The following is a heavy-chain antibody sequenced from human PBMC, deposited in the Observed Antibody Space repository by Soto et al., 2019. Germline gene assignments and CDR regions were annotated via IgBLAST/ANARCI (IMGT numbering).Heavy chain of an antibody. CDR3: ARDLNYGGNSGNGY. CDR1: GFTFSSYS. J-gene: IGHJ4*02. CDR2: ISSSSSYI. Sequence: PGGSLRLSCAASGFTFSSYSMNWVRQAPGKGLEWVSSISSSSSYIYYADSVKGRFTISRDNAKNSLYLQMNSLRAEGTAVYYCARDLNYGGNSGNGYWGQGTLVTVSS. D-gene: IGHD4-17*01. V-gene: IGHV3-21*01.